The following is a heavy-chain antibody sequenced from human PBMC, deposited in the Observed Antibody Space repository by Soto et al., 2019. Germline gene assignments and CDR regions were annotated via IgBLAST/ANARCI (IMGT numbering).Heavy chain of an antibody. Sequence: AASLIPSFETSGFTVRSCWLLWVSQAPGKGLVWVSSIKGDGSSTNYADSVKGRFTISRDNGKNTLYLQMNSLRAEDTAVYYCVRDKSPYSSGWHNRHFDYWGQGP. CDR2: IKGDGSST. V-gene: IGHV3-74*01. D-gene: IGHD6-19*01. J-gene: IGHJ4*02. CDR3: VRDKSPYSSGWHNRHFDY. CDR1: GFTVRSCW.